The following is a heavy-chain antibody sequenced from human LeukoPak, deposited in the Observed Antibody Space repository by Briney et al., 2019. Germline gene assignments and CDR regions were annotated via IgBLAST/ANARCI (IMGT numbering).Heavy chain of an antibody. Sequence: GGSLRLSCAASGFTFSSYAMHWVRQAPGEGLEYVSAISSNGGSTYYANSVKGRFTISRDNSKNTLYLQMGSLRAEDMAVYYCARAPSYYYDSSGSHFDYWGQGTLVTVSS. D-gene: IGHD3-22*01. J-gene: IGHJ4*02. CDR2: ISSNGGST. CDR3: ARAPSYYYDSSGSHFDY. CDR1: GFTFSSYA. V-gene: IGHV3-64*01.